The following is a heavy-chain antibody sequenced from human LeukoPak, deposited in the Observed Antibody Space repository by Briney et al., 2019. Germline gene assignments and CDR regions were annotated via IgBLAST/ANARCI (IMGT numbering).Heavy chain of an antibody. J-gene: IGHJ5*02. V-gene: IGHV1-2*02. CDR1: GYTFTGYY. Sequence: GASVKVSCKASGYTFTGYYMHWVRQAPEQGLEWMGWINPNSGGTNYAQKFQGRVTMTRDTSISTAYMELSRLRSDDTAVYYCARPQVPYSSSSPWFDPWGQGTLVTVSS. D-gene: IGHD6-13*01. CDR2: INPNSGGT. CDR3: ARPQVPYSSSSPWFDP.